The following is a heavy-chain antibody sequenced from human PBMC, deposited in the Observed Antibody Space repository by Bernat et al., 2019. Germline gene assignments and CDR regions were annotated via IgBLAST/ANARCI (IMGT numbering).Heavy chain of an antibody. CDR1: GLTVSSNY. CDR3: ARRGGHLWFFDY. D-gene: IGHD5-18*01. V-gene: IGHV3-66*04. CDR2: SYSGGNT. Sequence: EVQLVESGGGVVQPGGSLRLSCTASGLTVSSNYMSWVCQAPGKGLEWLSVSYSGGNTRIADYLKDRFTMSSDSSKNMLYLQMNNLRVEDTAVYYCARRGGHLWFFDYWGQGTLVTVSS. J-gene: IGHJ4*02.